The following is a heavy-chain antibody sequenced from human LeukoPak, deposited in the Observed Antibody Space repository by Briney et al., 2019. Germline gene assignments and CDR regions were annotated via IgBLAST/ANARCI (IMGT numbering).Heavy chain of an antibody. V-gene: IGHV1-2*02. D-gene: IGHD4-23*01. CDR1: GYSFTGYY. Sequence: ASVKVSCKASGYSFTGYYMHWVRQAPGQGLEWMGWINPNSGGTNYAQKFQGRVTMTRDTSISTAYMELSRLRSDDTAVYYSAIPYGVNPILFVPCGQGTLVTVSS. CDR3: AIPYGVNPILFVP. CDR2: INPNSGGT. J-gene: IGHJ5*02.